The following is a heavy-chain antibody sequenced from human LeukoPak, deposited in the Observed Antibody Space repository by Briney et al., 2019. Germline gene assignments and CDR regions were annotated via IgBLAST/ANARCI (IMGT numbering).Heavy chain of an antibody. Sequence: PGGSLRLSCAASGFTFSDYYMSWIRQAPGKGLEWVSHIRSSGSTIYYADFVKGRFTLSRDNAKNSLYLQMNSLTAEDTAVYYCARVIQGPYFFDFWGQGTLVIVS. CDR3: ARVIQGPYFFDF. CDR2: IRSSGSTI. V-gene: IGHV3-11*01. CDR1: GFTFSDYY. D-gene: IGHD1-26*01. J-gene: IGHJ4*02.